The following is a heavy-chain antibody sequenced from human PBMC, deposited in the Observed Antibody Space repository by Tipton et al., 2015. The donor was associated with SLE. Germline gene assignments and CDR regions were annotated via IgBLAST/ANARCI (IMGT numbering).Heavy chain of an antibody. CDR1: GGSISSHY. J-gene: IGHJ6*03. CDR3: ASFPYGYYMDV. V-gene: IGHV4-59*11. CDR2: IYYSGST. D-gene: IGHD2-8*01. Sequence: PGLVKPSETLSLTCTVSGGSISSHYWSWIRQPPGRGLEWIGYIYYSGSTNYNPSLKSRVTISVDTSKNQFSLKLSSVTAADTAVYYCASFPYGYYMDVWGKGTTVTVSS.